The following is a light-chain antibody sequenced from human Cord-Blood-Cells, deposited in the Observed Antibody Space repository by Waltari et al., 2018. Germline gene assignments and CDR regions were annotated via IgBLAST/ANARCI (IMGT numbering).Light chain of an antibody. J-gene: IGKJ2*01. CDR1: PSISSW. V-gene: IGKV1-5*01. CDR3: QQYNSYST. CDR2: DAS. Sequence: DIQMTQSPYTLSASVGDRVTITCRASPSISSWLAWYQQKPGKAPKLLIYDASSLESGVPSRFSGSVSGTEFTLTISSLQPDDCATYYCQQYNSYSTFGQGTKLEIK.